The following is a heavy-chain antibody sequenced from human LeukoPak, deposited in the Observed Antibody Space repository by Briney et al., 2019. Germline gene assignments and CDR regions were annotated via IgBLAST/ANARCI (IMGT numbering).Heavy chain of an antibody. CDR1: GYTFTSYD. J-gene: IGHJ5*02. V-gene: IGHV1-2*02. CDR3: ARGSNWNYSLDP. CDR2: INPHTGGT. D-gene: IGHD1-7*01. Sequence: ASVKVSCKASGYTFTSYDINWVRQAPGQGLEWMGWINPHTGGTNYAQKFQGRVTMTRDTSTSTVYMDLTRLGSDDTAVYYCARGSNWNYSLDPWGQGTLVTVSS.